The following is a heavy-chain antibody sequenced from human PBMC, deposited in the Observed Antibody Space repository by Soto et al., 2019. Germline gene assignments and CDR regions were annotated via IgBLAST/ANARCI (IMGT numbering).Heavy chain of an antibody. CDR1: GFTVRSNY. D-gene: IGHD1-26*01. CDR2: ISGSGGST. J-gene: IGHJ5*02. Sequence: PGGSQRLSSTASGFTVRSNYMSWVRQAPGKGLEWVSAISGSGGSTYYADSVKGRFTISRDNSKNTLYLQMNSLRAEDTAVYYCAKLGGSYPWSWFDPWGQGTLVTVPQ. V-gene: IGHV3-23*01. CDR3: AKLGGSYPWSWFDP.